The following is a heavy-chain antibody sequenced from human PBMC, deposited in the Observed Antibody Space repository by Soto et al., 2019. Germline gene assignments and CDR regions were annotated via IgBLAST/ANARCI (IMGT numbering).Heavy chain of an antibody. CDR3: AKPAGASGLYDGFDP. CDR2: IIPIFGTA. J-gene: IGHJ5*02. Sequence: QVQLVQSGAEVKKPGSSVKVSCKASGGTFSSYAISWVRQAPGQGLERMGGIIPIFGTADYAQKFQGRVNITADEATSAVYMELSSLRSEDTAVYYCAKPAGASGLYDGFDPWGQGTLVTVSS. CDR1: GGTFSSYA. V-gene: IGHV1-69*12. D-gene: IGHD2-2*02.